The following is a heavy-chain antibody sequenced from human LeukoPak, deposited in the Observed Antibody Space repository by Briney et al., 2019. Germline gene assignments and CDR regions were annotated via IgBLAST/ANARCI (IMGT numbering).Heavy chain of an antibody. Sequence: ASVKVSCKASGYTFSSYSISWARQAPGQGLEWMGWISGYNGNTHYAHNLQGRVTMTTDTSTSTAYMELRSLRSDDTAVYYCARDEARYSSGYYPNWFDPWGQGTLVTVSS. CDR2: ISGYNGNT. CDR3: ARDEARYSSGYYPNWFDP. J-gene: IGHJ5*02. CDR1: GYTFSSYS. D-gene: IGHD3-22*01. V-gene: IGHV1-18*01.